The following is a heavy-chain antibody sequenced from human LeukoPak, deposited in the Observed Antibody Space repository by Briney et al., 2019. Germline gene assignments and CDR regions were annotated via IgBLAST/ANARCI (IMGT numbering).Heavy chain of an antibody. D-gene: IGHD3-9*01. Sequence: PSQTLSLTSTLSRGSISRGGYYSSCTSQHPRKGLEWLVYIYYSGSTYYNTPLKSRVTISVKTSKKQFSLKLSSVTAADTAVYCCARAGYDILIDYWGQGTLVTVSS. J-gene: IGHJ4*02. CDR3: ARAGYDILIDY. CDR2: IYYSGST. CDR1: RGSISRGGYY. V-gene: IGHV4-31*03.